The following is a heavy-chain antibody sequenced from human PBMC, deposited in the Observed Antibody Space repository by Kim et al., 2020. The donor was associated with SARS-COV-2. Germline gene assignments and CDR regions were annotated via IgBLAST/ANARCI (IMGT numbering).Heavy chain of an antibody. CDR3: AGGAKVGYCSGGSCYSFDY. CDR2: IYDSGST. D-gene: IGHD2-15*01. V-gene: IGHV4-31*11. J-gene: IGHJ4*02. Sequence: SETLSLTCAVSGGSISSGGYYWSWIRQHPGKGLEWIGYIYDSGSTYYNPSLKSRVTISVHTSKNQFSLKLSSVTAADTAEYYCAGGAKVGYCSGGSCYSFDYWGQGTLVTVSS. CDR1: GGSISSGGYY.